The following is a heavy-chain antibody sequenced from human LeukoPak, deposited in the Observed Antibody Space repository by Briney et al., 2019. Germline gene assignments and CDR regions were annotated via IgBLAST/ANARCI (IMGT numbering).Heavy chain of an antibody. J-gene: IGHJ4*02. Sequence: SVKVSCKASGGTFSSYAISWVRQAPGRGLAWMGGIIPIFGTANYAQKFQGRVTITTDESTSTAYMELSSLRSEDTAVYYCARDRSGYCSSTSCAHGPYFDYWGQGTLVTVSS. CDR3: ARDRSGYCSSTSCAHGPYFDY. CDR2: IIPIFGTA. V-gene: IGHV1-69*05. CDR1: GGTFSSYA. D-gene: IGHD2-2*03.